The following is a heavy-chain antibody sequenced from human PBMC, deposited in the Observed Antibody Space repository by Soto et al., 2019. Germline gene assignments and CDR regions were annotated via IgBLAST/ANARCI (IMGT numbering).Heavy chain of an antibody. CDR2: INPNSGGT. V-gene: IGHV1-2*04. Sequence: ASVKVSCKASGYTFTGYYMHWVRQAPGQGLEWMGWINPNSGGTNYAQKFQGWVTMTRETSISTAYMELSRLRSDDTAVYYCARDKSSSWYGAFDIWGQGTMVTVSS. CDR3: ARDKSSSWYGAFDI. CDR1: GYTFTGYY. D-gene: IGHD6-13*01. J-gene: IGHJ3*02.